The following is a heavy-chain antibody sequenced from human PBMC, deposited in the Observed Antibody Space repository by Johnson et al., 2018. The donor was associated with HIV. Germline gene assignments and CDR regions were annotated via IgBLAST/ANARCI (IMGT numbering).Heavy chain of an antibody. CDR2: ISSRGTPI. J-gene: IGHJ3*02. CDR3: ASGIAVAGTLLDAFDI. Sequence: QVQLVESGGGLVKPARSLRLSCPASGFTFSAHYMGWIRPAPGKGLEWVSYISSRGTPIYSADSVQARLTTSRANAKKSLSLQMNSLRAEDTAVYYCASGIAVAGTLLDAFDIWGQGTMVTVSS. V-gene: IGHV3-11*04. D-gene: IGHD6-19*01. CDR1: GFTFSAHY.